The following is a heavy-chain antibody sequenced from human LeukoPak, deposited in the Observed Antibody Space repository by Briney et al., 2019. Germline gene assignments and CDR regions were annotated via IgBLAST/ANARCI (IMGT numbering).Heavy chain of an antibody. CDR2: IYHSGST. CDR1: GGSISSGGYY. Sequence: SEALSLTCTVSGGSISSGGYYWSWIRQPPGKGLEWIGYIYHSGSTYYNPSLKSRVTISVDRSKNQFSLKLSSVTAADTAVYYCARVPFVEMATGFDYWGQGTLVTVSS. D-gene: IGHD5-24*01. CDR3: ARVPFVEMATGFDY. J-gene: IGHJ4*02. V-gene: IGHV4-30-2*01.